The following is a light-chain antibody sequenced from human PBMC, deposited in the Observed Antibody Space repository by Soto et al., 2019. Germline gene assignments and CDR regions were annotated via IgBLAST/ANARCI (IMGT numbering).Light chain of an antibody. Sequence: IQMTQSPSSLSAAVGDRFTITCRASQSISSYLNWYQQRPGKAPKLLIYGASSLQSGVPSRFSGRGYGTEFTLTISSVQPDDFATYYCQQSYGTPITFGQGTRLEI. CDR3: QQSYGTPIT. V-gene: IGKV1-39*01. J-gene: IGKJ5*01. CDR1: QSISSY. CDR2: GAS.